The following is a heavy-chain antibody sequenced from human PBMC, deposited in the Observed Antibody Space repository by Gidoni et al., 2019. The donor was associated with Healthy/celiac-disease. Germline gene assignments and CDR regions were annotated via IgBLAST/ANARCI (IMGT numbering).Heavy chain of an antibody. J-gene: IGHJ4*02. CDR1: GGSISIGSYY. V-gene: IGHV4-61*02. CDR2: LYTSGST. CDR3: AREAAAGTEAVGFDY. Sequence: VQLQESGPVLVKPSQTLSLPCTGSGGSISIGSYYWSWIRQPAGKGLEWIGGLYTSGSTTYTTYLKIRVTMAVDPSKNQFSLKLSSVTAAATAVYYCAREAAAGTEAVGFDYWGQGTLVTVSS. D-gene: IGHD6-13*01.